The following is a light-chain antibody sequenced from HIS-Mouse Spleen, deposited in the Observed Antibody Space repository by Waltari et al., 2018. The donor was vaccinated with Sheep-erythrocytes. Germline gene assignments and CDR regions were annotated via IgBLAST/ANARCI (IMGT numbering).Light chain of an antibody. V-gene: IGLV1-51*01. CDR2: DNN. Sequence: QSVLTQPPSVSAAPGQKVTISCSGSSSNIGNNYVSWYQQLPRTAPKLLIYDNNNRPSGIPDLFSGSKSGTSATLGITGLQTGDEADYYCGTWDSSLSAGGVFGGGTKLTVL. CDR3: GTWDSSLSAGGV. CDR1: SSNIGNNY. J-gene: IGLJ2*01.